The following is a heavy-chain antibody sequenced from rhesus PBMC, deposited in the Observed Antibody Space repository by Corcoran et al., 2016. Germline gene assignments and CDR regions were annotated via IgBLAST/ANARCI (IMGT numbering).Heavy chain of an antibody. D-gene: IGHD6-31*01. Sequence: QVPLQGSGPRLLRPSETLSLPCSVSGVSVTAAFWSWLRQPPGKGLEWIGEVAGDSDNANYTPSFKSRVTLSKDTSRNQFSLKMTSLSVADTAIYYCAKVPHFDGWYGLDPWGQGVAVTVSS. V-gene: IGHV4-80*01. CDR3: AKVPHFDGWYGLDP. CDR1: GVSVTAAF. J-gene: IGHJ6*01. CDR2: VAGDSDNA.